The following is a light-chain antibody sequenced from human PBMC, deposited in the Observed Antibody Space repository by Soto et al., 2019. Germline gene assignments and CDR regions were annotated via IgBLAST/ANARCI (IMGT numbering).Light chain of an antibody. CDR2: GAS. V-gene: IGKV3-15*01. CDR3: QQYNTRPQT. CDR1: ENVGSN. Sequence: VLTQSPATLSVSAGERATLSCRASENVGSNLAWYQHKPGQAPRLLISGASTRATGVPARSSGSGSETEFALTISSLQSEDFTIYFCQQYNTRPQTFGQGTKVDI. J-gene: IGKJ1*01.